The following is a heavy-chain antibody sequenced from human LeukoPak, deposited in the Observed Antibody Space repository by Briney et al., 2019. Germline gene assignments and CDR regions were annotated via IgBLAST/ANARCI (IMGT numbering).Heavy chain of an antibody. CDR1: GFAFHNYA. CDR2: ITWDGGTT. V-gene: IGHV3-43D*04. D-gene: IGHD6-13*01. J-gene: IGHJ6*03. CDR3: ARDRTAEAGNDYYMGV. Sequence: GRSLRLSCVGSGFAFHNYAMHWVRQPPGKGLEWISLITWDGGTTYYADSVRGRFTISRDNSKNSLFLRMNSLRPEDTALYYCARDRTAEAGNDYYMGVWGNGTTVIVSS.